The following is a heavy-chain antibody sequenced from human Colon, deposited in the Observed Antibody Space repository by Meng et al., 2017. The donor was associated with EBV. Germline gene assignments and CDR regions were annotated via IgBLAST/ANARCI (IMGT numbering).Heavy chain of an antibody. CDR2: IYHGGTT. Sequence: LPDPYSALVQPSLSLSLTVACSGNSISSGDYSWSWIRQPPGQGLEWIGYIYHGGTTYNTSLKSRVTISVDNSKNQFSLRLTSVTAADTAVYYCARGPYCGGDCYWFDPWGQGTLVTVSS. CDR1: GNSISSGDYS. J-gene: IGHJ5*02. CDR3: ARGPYCGGDCYWFDP. V-gene: IGHV4-30-2*01. D-gene: IGHD2-21*02.